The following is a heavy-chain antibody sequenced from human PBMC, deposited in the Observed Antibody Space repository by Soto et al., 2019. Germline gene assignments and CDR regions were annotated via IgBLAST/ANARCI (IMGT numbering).Heavy chain of an antibody. CDR2: ISYAGDYQ. CDR3: AKSRGGSSWYEGDS. J-gene: IGHJ4*02. CDR1: GFTFSSYG. D-gene: IGHD6-13*01. Sequence: ESEGGVVQPGRSLRLSCAGSGFTFSSYGMHWVRQAPGKGLEWVAVISYAGDYQYYADSVKGRFTISRDNSKNTLYLQMNTLRPEDTAVYFCAKSRGGSSWYEGDSWGQGTLVTVSS. V-gene: IGHV3-30*18.